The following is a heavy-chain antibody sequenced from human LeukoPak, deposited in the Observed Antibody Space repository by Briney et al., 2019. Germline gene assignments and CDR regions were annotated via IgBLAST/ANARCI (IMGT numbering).Heavy chain of an antibody. Sequence: GGSLRLSCAASGFTFSSYWMHWVRQAPGKGLLWVSRINSDRSVTTYADSVKGRFTISRDNAKNTLYLQMNSLRAEDTAVYYCTRATRSFYGLGYWGQGTLVTVSS. D-gene: IGHD1-26*01. J-gene: IGHJ4*02. CDR1: GFTFSSYW. V-gene: IGHV3-74*01. CDR2: INSDRSVT. CDR3: TRATRSFYGLGY.